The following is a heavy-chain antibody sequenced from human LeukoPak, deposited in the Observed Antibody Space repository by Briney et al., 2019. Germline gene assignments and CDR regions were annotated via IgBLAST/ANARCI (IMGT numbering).Heavy chain of an antibody. CDR3: ARSGVATCHY. D-gene: IGHD3-10*01. CDR2: INPDGGS. Sequence: PGGSLRLSCQASGFTFSDYAMSWIRQAPGKGLERVSSINPDGGSFFADSVSGRSTISRDDSRSVVYLQMNTLSAEDTAVYYCARSGVATCHYWGQGILVTVSS. V-gene: IGHV3-23*01. CDR1: GFTFSDYA. J-gene: IGHJ4*02.